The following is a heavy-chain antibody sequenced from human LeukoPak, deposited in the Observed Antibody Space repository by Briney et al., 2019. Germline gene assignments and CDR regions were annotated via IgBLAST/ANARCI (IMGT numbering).Heavy chain of an antibody. Sequence: GGSLRLSCAASGFTFSSYWINWVRQAPGKGLEWVANIKQDGSEKYYVDSVKGRFTISRDNTKNSLYLQMNSLRAEDTAVYYCVSDWYYFDYWGQGTLVTVSA. V-gene: IGHV3-7*03. J-gene: IGHJ4*02. D-gene: IGHD2-8*02. CDR1: GFTFSSYW. CDR3: VSDWYYFDY. CDR2: IKQDGSEK.